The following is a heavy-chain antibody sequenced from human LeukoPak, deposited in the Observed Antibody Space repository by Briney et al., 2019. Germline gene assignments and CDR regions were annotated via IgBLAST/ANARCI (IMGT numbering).Heavy chain of an antibody. V-gene: IGHV1-2*02. Sequence: PGASVTVSCMASGYTFTGYYMHGVRRAPGQGLEWMGWINPNSGGTKHAQKFQGRVTMTTDASTSTAHMELRSLRCDDTAVYYCARASVVVIAVDYWGQGTLVTVSS. CDR1: GYTFTGYY. J-gene: IGHJ4*02. D-gene: IGHD2-21*01. CDR2: INPNSGGT. CDR3: ARASVVVIAVDY.